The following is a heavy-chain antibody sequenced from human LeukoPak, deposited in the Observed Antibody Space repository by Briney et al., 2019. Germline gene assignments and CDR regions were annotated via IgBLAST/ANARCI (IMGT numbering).Heavy chain of an antibody. D-gene: IGHD6-13*01. J-gene: IGHJ5*02. V-gene: IGHV4-31*03. Sequence: PSETLSLTCTVSGGSISSGGYYWSWIRQHPGKGLEWIGYIYYSGSTYYNPSLKSRVTISVDTSKNQFSLKLSSVTAADTAVYYCTIAAAGQNWFDPWGQGTLVTVSS. CDR2: IYYSGST. CDR3: TIAAAGQNWFDP. CDR1: GGSISSGGYY.